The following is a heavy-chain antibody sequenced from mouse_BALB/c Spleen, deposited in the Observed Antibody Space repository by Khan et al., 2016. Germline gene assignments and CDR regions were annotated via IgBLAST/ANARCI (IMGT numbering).Heavy chain of an antibody. Sequence: EVQLQESGGGLVQPGGSLKLSCAASGFDFSRYWMSWVRQAPGKGLEWIGEINPDSSTINYTPSLKDKFIISRDNAKNTLDLQMSKVRSADTALYYWSSTFWYFDVWGAGTTVTVSS. V-gene: IGHV4-1*02. CDR3: SSTFWYFDV. CDR2: INPDSSTI. CDR1: GFDFSRYW. J-gene: IGHJ1*01.